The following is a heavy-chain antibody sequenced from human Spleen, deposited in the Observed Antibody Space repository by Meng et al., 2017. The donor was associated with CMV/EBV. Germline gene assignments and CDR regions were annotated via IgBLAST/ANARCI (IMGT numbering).Heavy chain of an antibody. CDR2: IKEDGREK. CDR3: ARMGLLEWLLPYYLDY. J-gene: IGHJ4*02. D-gene: IGHD3-3*01. V-gene: IGHV3-7*01. CDR1: RFTFSNYW. Sequence: GKSLKISCAASRFTFSNYWMSWVRQAPGKGLEWVANIKEDGREKYYVDSVKGRFSISRDNAKNSLYLQMNSLTAEDTALYFCARMGLLEWLLPYYLDYWGQGTLVTVSS.